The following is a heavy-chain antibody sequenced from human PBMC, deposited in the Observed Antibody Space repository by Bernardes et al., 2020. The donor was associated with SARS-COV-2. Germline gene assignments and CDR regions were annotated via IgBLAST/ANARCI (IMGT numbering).Heavy chain of an antibody. J-gene: IGHJ4*02. CDR2: IYYSGIT. CDR1: GGSISSSSYY. CDR3: ARRGYSSTTAPFDY. Sequence: SETLSLTRTVSGGSISSSSYYWGWIRQPPGKGLEWIGSIYYSGITYYYPSLKGRVTISVDTSKNQFSLKLRSVTAADTAVYYCARRGYSSTTAPFDYWGQGTLVTVSS. D-gene: IGHD2-2*01. V-gene: IGHV4-39*01.